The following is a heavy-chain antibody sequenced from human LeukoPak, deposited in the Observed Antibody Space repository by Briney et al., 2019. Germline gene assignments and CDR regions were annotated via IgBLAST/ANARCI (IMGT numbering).Heavy chain of an antibody. V-gene: IGHV4-39*01. Sequence: SETLSLTCTVSGGSISSSTYYWGWIRQPPGKGLEWIGNVYYSGSTYYNPSLKSRVTISVDTSKNQFSLKLSSVTAADTAEYYCARRTADRIFDYWGQGTLVTVSS. D-gene: IGHD1-1*01. CDR2: VYYSGST. CDR1: GGSISSSTYY. CDR3: ARRTADRIFDY. J-gene: IGHJ4*02.